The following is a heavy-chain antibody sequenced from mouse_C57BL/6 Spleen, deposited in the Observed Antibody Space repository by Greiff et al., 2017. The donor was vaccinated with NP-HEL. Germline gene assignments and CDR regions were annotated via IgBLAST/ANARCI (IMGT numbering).Heavy chain of an antibody. CDR3: ARLRDYYGSSYGFDY. Sequence: VQLVESGPELVKPGASVKISCKASGYAFSSSWMNWVKQRPGKGLEWIGRIYPGDGDTNYNGKFKGKATLTADKSSSTAYMQLSSLTSEDSAVYFCARLRDYYGSSYGFDYWGQGTTLTVSS. CDR1: GYAFSSSW. J-gene: IGHJ2*01. CDR2: IYPGDGDT. V-gene: IGHV1-82*01. D-gene: IGHD1-1*01.